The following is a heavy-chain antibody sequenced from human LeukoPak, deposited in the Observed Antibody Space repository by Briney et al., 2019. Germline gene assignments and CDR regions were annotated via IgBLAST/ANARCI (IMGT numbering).Heavy chain of an antibody. CDR3: AKTRRPTYYYDSSGYYDY. D-gene: IGHD3-22*01. CDR1: GHTFTGYY. V-gene: IGHV1-2*02. J-gene: IGHJ4*02. CDR2: INPNSGGT. Sequence: ASVKVSCKASGHTFTGYYMHWVRRAPGQGLEWMGWINPNSGGTNYAQNFQRRVTMTRDTSISTAYMELSRLRSDETAVYYCAKTRRPTYYYDSSGYYDYWGQGTLVTVSS.